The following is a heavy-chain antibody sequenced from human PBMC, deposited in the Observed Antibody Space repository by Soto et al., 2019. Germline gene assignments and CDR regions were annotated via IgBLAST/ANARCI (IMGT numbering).Heavy chain of an antibody. Sequence: GGTLRLSCAASGFTFSRYGMPWVRQAPGKGLEWVAVISYGGSNKYYADSVKGRFTISRDNSKNTLYLQMNSLRAEDTAVYYCAKDVVGATERYYYYYYGMDVWGQGPTVTVSS. J-gene: IGHJ6*02. CDR3: AKDVVGATERYYYYYYGMDV. CDR2: ISYGGSNK. CDR1: GFTFSRYG. D-gene: IGHD1-26*01. V-gene: IGHV3-30*18.